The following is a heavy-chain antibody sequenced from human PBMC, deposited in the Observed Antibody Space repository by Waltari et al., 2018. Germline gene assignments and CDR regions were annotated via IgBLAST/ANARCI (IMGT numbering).Heavy chain of an antibody. J-gene: IGHJ3*02. CDR2: INGDGSDT. Sequence: EGQLVESGGGLVQPGGSLKLSCAASGFAFSSFWMHWVRQVPGQGLVLVSRINGDGSDTSYADSVRGRFTVSRDNAKNMVYLQMKSLRAEDTAIYYCTRDSPSWIWGQGTMVSVSS. V-gene: IGHV3-74*01. CDR3: TRDSPSWI. CDR1: GFAFSSFW.